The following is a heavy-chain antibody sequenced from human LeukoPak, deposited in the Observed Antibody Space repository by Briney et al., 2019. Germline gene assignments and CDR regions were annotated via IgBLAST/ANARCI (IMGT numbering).Heavy chain of an antibody. Sequence: SVKVSCKASGGTFSSYAISWVRQAPGQGLEWMGGIIPIFGTANYAQKFQGRVTITADESTSTAYMELSSLRSADTAVYYCARDSRGGGPDFDYWGQGTLVTVSS. CDR2: IIPIFGTA. D-gene: IGHD3-16*01. V-gene: IGHV1-69*13. CDR3: ARDSRGGGPDFDY. CDR1: GGTFSSYA. J-gene: IGHJ4*02.